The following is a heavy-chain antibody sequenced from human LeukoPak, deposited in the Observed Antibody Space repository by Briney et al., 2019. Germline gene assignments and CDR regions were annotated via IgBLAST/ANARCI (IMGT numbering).Heavy chain of an antibody. D-gene: IGHD2-2*01. Sequence: HPGRSLRLFCAASGFTFSSYAMHWVRQAPGKGLEWVAVISYDGSNKYYADSVKGRFTISRDNSKNTLYLQMNSLRAEDTAVYYCARAPAYCSSTSCHFDYWGQGTLVTVSS. V-gene: IGHV3-30*04. J-gene: IGHJ4*02. CDR1: GFTFSSYA. CDR2: ISYDGSNK. CDR3: ARAPAYCSSTSCHFDY.